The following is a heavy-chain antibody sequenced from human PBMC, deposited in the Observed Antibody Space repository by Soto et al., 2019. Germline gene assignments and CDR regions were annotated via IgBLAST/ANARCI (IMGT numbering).Heavy chain of an antibody. CDR2: ISSSSSYI. J-gene: IGHJ3*02. CDR1: GFTFSSYS. D-gene: IGHD5-18*01. V-gene: IGHV3-21*01. Sequence: GSLRLSCAASGFTFSSYSMNWVRQAPGKGLEWVSSISSSSSYIYYADSVKGRFTISRDNAKNSLYLQMNSLRAEGTAVYYCAGGGYSYRDALDIWGQGTMVTVSS. CDR3: AGGGYSYRDALDI.